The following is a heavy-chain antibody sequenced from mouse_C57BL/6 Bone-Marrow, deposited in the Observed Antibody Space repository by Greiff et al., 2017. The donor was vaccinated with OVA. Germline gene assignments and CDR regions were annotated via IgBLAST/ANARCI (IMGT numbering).Heavy chain of an antibody. V-gene: IGHV1-81*01. CDR2: IYPRSGNT. CDR3: LLYYDYDPPFAY. D-gene: IGHD2-4*01. Sequence: QVHVKQSGAELARPGASVKLSCKASGYTFTSYGISWVKQRTGQGLEWIGEIYPRSGNTYYNEKFKGKATLTADKSSSTAYMELRSLTSEDSAVYFCLLYYDYDPPFAYWGQGTLVTVSA. CDR1: GYTFTSYG. J-gene: IGHJ3*01.